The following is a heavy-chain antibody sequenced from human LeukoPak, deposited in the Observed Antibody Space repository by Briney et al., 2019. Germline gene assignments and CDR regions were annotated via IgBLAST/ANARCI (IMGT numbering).Heavy chain of an antibody. CDR2: IIPIFGTA. Sequence: SVKVSCKASGGAFSSYAISWVRQAPGQGLEWMGGIIPIFGTANYAQKFQGRVTITADESTSTAYMELSSLRSEDTAVYYCARVPSPLPAAMYSYYSYGMDVWGQGTTVTVSS. CDR1: GGAFSSYA. V-gene: IGHV1-69*13. CDR3: ARVPSPLPAAMYSYYSYGMDV. D-gene: IGHD2-2*01. J-gene: IGHJ6*02.